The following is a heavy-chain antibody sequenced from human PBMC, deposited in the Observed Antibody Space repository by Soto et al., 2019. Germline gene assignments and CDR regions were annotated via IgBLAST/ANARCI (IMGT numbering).Heavy chain of an antibody. V-gene: IGHV3-48*03. CDR3: ARDGPGSRGSLDYDAFDI. J-gene: IGHJ3*02. D-gene: IGHD3-16*01. CDR2: ISSSGSTI. CDR1: GFTFSSYE. Sequence: GGSPRLSCAASGFTFSSYEMNWVRQAPGKGLEWVSYISSSGSTIYYADSVKGRFTISRDNAKNSLYLQMNSLRAEDTAVYYCARDGPGSRGSLDYDAFDIWGQGTMVTVSS.